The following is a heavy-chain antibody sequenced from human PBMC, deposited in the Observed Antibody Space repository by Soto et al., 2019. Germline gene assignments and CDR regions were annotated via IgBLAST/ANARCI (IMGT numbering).Heavy chain of an antibody. Sequence: QVQLVQSGAEVKKPGSSVKVSCKASGGTFSSYAISWVRQAPGQGLEWMGGIIPIFGTANYTQKFQGRVTITADESTSTAYMELSSLRSEDTAVYYCARGPCSGGSFYLRGFDYWGQGTLVTVSS. CDR2: IIPIFGTA. V-gene: IGHV1-69*01. CDR3: ARGPCSGGSFYLRGFDY. D-gene: IGHD2-15*01. J-gene: IGHJ4*02. CDR1: GGTFSSYA.